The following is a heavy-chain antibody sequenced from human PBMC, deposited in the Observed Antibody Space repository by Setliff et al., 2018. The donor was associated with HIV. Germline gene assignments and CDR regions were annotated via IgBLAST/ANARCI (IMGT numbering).Heavy chain of an antibody. CDR3: ARAPGPYGDYNWFDP. CDR1: DGSISGYY. Sequence: SSETLSLTCTVSDGSISGYYWSWIRQPAGEGLEWIGRIYTSGSTNYNPSFKSRLTMSLDPSKNQFSLKLRSVTAADTAVYFCARAPGPYGDYNWFDPWGQGALVTVSS. CDR2: IYTSGST. J-gene: IGHJ5*02. V-gene: IGHV4-4*07. D-gene: IGHD4-17*01.